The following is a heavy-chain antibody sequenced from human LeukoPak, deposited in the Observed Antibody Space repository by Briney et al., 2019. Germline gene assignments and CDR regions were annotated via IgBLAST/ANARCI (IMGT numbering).Heavy chain of an antibody. CDR2: INHSGST. V-gene: IGHV4-34*01. Sequence: PSETLSLTCAVYGDFFSGYYWSWIRQPPGKGLEWIGEINHSGSTNYNPSLKSRVTISVDTSKNQFSLKLSSVTAADTAVYYCARERYSSSWYGSGYFDYWGQGTLVTVSS. CDR3: ARERYSSSWYGSGYFDY. J-gene: IGHJ4*02. CDR1: GDFFSGYY. D-gene: IGHD6-13*01.